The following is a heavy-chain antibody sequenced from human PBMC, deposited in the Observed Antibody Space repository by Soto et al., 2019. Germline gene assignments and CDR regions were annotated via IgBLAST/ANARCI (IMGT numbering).Heavy chain of an antibody. Sequence: SGPTLVNPTQPLTLTCSFSGFSLSTSGVGVGWIRQPPGKALEWLVLLYWNEDKRYSPSLESRLTVTKDTSKNQVVLTMTNVDPVDTATYYCAHRDYYNSSGYAPFDSWGQGTLVTVSS. J-gene: IGHJ4*02. CDR2: LYWNEDK. CDR1: GFSLSTSGVG. V-gene: IGHV2-5*01. CDR3: AHRDYYNSSGYAPFDS. D-gene: IGHD3-22*01.